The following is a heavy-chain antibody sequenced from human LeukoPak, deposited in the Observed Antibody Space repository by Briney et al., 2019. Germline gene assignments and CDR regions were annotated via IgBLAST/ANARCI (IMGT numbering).Heavy chain of an antibody. CDR3: AKHQAMMIATGGTFDY. D-gene: IGHD6-13*01. V-gene: IGHV3-23*01. Sequence: GGSLRLSCAASEFTFSSYEMNWVRQAPGKGPEWVSSISGSGGSTHYAVSVKGRFTISRDNSKNTMYLQMNSLRAEATAVYYFAKHQAMMIATGGTFDYWGQGALVSVGS. CDR2: ISGSGGST. J-gene: IGHJ4*02. CDR1: EFTFSSYE.